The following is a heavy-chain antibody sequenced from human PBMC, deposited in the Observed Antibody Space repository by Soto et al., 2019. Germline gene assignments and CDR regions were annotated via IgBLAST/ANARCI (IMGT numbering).Heavy chain of an antibody. CDR2: INHSGST. CDR3: ARGPMITFGGVIVRIYDY. CDR1: GGSCSGYY. D-gene: IGHD3-16*02. Sequence: SETLSLTCAVYGGSCSGYYWSWIRQPPGKGLEWIGEINHSGSTNYNPSLKSRVTISVDTSKNQFSLKLSSVTAADTAVYYCARGPMITFGGVIVRIYDYWGQGTLVTVSS. J-gene: IGHJ4*02. V-gene: IGHV4-34*01.